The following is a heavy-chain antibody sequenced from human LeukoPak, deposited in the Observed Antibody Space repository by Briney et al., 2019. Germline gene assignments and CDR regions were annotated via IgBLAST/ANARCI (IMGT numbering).Heavy chain of an antibody. D-gene: IGHD3-16*01. Sequence: SETLSLTCAVYGGSFSGYYWSWIRQPPGKGLEWIGEISHSGSTNYNPSLKSRVTISVDTSKNQFSLKLSSVTAADTAVYYCASPGGAMGSTFDYWGQGTLVTVSS. J-gene: IGHJ4*02. CDR3: ASPGGAMGSTFDY. CDR2: ISHSGST. CDR1: GGSFSGYY. V-gene: IGHV4-34*01.